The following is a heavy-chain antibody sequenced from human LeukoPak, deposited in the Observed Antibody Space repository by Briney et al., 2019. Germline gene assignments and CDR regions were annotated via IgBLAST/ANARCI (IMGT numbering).Heavy chain of an antibody. CDR1: GFTLSNCW. J-gene: IGHJ4*02. CDR2: IDQSGGAM. D-gene: IGHD6-19*01. CDR3: ARLLGSSSYYDS. V-gene: IGHV3-7*05. Sequence: GGSLRLSCVASGFTLSNCWMTWVRQAPGKGLEWVADIDQSGGAMNYVDSVKGRFTISRDNAKNSLYLQMNSLRAEDAAVYYCARLLGSSSYYDSWGPGALVTVSS.